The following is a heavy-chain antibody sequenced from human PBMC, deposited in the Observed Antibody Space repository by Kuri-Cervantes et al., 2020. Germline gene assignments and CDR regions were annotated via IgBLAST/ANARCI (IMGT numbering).Heavy chain of an antibody. Sequence: GGSLRLSCAASGFTVSSNYMSWVRQAPGKGLEWVSVIYSCGSTYYADSVKGRFTISRDNSKNTLYLQLNSLRAEDTAMYYCAKDWGNWGYGYYFDYWGQGTLVTVSS. D-gene: IGHD7-27*01. V-gene: IGHV3-66*03. CDR2: IYSCGST. CDR3: AKDWGNWGYGYYFDY. CDR1: GFTVSSNY. J-gene: IGHJ4*02.